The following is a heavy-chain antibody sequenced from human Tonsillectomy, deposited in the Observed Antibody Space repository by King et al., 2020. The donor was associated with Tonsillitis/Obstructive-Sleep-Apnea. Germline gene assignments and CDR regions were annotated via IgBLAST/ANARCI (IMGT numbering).Heavy chain of an antibody. Sequence: VQLVESGGGVVQPGTSLRLSCAASGFTFSSYGMHGVRQAPGKGLEWLAIIRFDGSKEYYADSVKGRFTISRDNSKNTLYGDMNSLRAEDTAVYYCARVRGSGGKWYFDLWGRGTLVTVSS. V-gene: IGHV3-33*01. J-gene: IGHJ2*01. CDR1: GFTFSSYG. CDR2: IRFDGSKE. CDR3: ARVRGSGGKWYFDL. D-gene: IGHD3-10*01.